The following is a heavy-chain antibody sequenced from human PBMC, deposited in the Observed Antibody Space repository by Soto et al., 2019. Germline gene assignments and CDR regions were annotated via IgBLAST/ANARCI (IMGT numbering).Heavy chain of an antibody. V-gene: IGHV4-30-2*01. D-gene: IGHD6-13*01. J-gene: IGHJ5*02. Sequence: SETLSLTCAVSGGSISSGGYSWSWIRQPPGKGLEWIGYIYHSGSTYCNPSLKGRVTVSVDRSKNQFSLKLSSVTAADTAVYYCARLAYSSSWLWFDPWGQGTLVTVSS. CDR1: GGSISSGGYS. CDR3: ARLAYSSSWLWFDP. CDR2: IYHSGST.